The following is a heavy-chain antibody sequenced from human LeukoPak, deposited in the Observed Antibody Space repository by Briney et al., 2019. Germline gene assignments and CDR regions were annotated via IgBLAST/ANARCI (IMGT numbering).Heavy chain of an antibody. CDR3: ASGIAAADPYYFDY. V-gene: IGHV3-7*03. CDR1: GFAFSSYW. D-gene: IGHD6-13*01. Sequence: PGGSLRLSCAASGFAFSSYWMSWVRQAPGKGLEWVANIKQEGSEKYYVDSVKGRFTISRDNAKNSLYLQMNSLRAEDTAVYYCASGIAAADPYYFDYWGQGTLVTVSS. J-gene: IGHJ4*02. CDR2: IKQEGSEK.